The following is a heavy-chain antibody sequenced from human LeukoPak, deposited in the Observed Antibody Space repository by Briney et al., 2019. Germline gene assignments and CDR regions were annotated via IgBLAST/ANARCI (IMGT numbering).Heavy chain of an antibody. Sequence: PGGSLRLSCEASGFTFSSYAMSWVRQAPGKGLEWVSAISGSGENTYYADSAKGRFTISRDNSKNTLYLQMNSLRAEDTAVYYCAKDSTAPISITMVRGRWYFDYWGQGTLVTVSS. CDR2: ISGSGENT. J-gene: IGHJ4*02. CDR3: AKDSTAPISITMVRGRWYFDY. CDR1: GFTFSSYA. V-gene: IGHV3-23*01. D-gene: IGHD3-10*01.